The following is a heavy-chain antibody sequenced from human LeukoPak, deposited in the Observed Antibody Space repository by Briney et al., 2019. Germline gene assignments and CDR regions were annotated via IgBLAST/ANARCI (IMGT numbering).Heavy chain of an antibody. CDR2: IYHSGST. CDR1: GYSISGGYY. V-gene: IGHV4-38-2*01. Sequence: SETLSLTCAVSGYSISGGYYWAWIRQPPGKGLEWIGSIYHSGSTYYNPSLKSRVTISVDTSKNQFSLKLSSVTAADTAVYYCARAPPYPWGQGTLVTVSS. J-gene: IGHJ5*02. CDR3: ARAPPYP.